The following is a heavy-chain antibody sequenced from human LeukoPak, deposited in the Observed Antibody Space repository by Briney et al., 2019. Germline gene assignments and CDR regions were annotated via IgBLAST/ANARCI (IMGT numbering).Heavy chain of an antibody. Sequence: SETLSPTCTVSGGSISSYYWSWIRQPPGKGLEWIGYIYYSGSTNYNPSLMSRVTISVDTSKNQFSLKLSSVTAADTAVYYCARNFVVVSSLGFDPWGQGTLVTVSS. CDR3: ARNFVVVSSLGFDP. V-gene: IGHV4-59*01. J-gene: IGHJ5*02. D-gene: IGHD2-2*01. CDR1: GGSISSYY. CDR2: IYYSGST.